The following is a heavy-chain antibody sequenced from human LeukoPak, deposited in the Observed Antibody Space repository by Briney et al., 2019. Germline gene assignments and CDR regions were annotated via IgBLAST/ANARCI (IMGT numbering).Heavy chain of an antibody. Sequence: SVKVSCKASGGTFSSYAISWVRQAPGQGLEWMGRIIPIFGTANYTQKFQGRVTITTDESTSTAYMELSSLRSEDTAVYYCAIYSGSYHDYWGQGTLVTVSS. CDR2: IIPIFGTA. CDR1: GGTFSSYA. D-gene: IGHD1-26*01. CDR3: AIYSGSYHDY. V-gene: IGHV1-69*05. J-gene: IGHJ4*02.